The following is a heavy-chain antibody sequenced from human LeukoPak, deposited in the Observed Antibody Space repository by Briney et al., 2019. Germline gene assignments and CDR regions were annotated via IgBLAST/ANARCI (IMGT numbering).Heavy chain of an antibody. CDR1: GYTFTGYF. Sequence: ASVKVSYKTSGYTFTGYFIHWVRQAPGQGLEWMGWINPNSGGTNYAQKFQGRVTMTRDTSISTAYMELSRLRSDDTAVYYCARELGYCSSTSCYSFGKTASGSWFDPWGQGTLVTVSS. CDR2: INPNSGGT. CDR3: ARELGYCSSTSCYSFGKTASGSWFDP. D-gene: IGHD2-2*01. J-gene: IGHJ5*02. V-gene: IGHV1-2*02.